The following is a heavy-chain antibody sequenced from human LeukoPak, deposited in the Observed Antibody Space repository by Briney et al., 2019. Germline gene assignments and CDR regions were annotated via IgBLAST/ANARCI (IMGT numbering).Heavy chain of an antibody. CDR1: GGSISSGDYY. CDR3: ASGNGYYYRYFDY. CDR2: IYYSGST. V-gene: IGHV4-30-4*01. Sequence: PSETLSLTCTVSGGSISSGDYYWSWIRQPPGKGLEWIGYIYYSGSTYYNPSLKSRVTISVDTSKYQFSLKLSSVTAADTAVYYCASGNGYYYRYFDYWGQGTLVTVSS. D-gene: IGHD3-22*01. J-gene: IGHJ4*02.